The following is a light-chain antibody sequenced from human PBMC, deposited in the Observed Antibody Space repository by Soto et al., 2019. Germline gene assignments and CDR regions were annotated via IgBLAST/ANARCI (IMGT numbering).Light chain of an antibody. CDR2: GNS. Sequence: QSVLTQPPSVSGAPGQRVTISFTGSSSNIGAGYDVHWYQQLPGTALKLLIYGNSNRPSGVPDRFSGSKSGTSASLAITGLQAEDEADYYCQSYDSSLSALFGGGTKLTVL. CDR3: QSYDSSLSAL. CDR1: SSNIGAGYD. V-gene: IGLV1-40*01. J-gene: IGLJ3*02.